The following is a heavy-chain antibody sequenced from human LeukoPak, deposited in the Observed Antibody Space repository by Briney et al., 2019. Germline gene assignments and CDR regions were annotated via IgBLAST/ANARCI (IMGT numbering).Heavy chain of an antibody. V-gene: IGHV3-9*01. J-gene: IGHJ4*02. CDR3: AKDKGGGSDCWSGYLDY. CDR1: GFTFDDYA. Sequence: GRSLRLSCAASGFTFDDYAMHWVRQAPGKGLEWVSGISWNSGSIGYADSVKGRFTISRDNAKNSLYLQMNSLRAEDTALYYCAKDKGGGSDCWSGYLDYWGQGTLVTVSS. CDR2: ISWNSGSI. D-gene: IGHD3-3*01.